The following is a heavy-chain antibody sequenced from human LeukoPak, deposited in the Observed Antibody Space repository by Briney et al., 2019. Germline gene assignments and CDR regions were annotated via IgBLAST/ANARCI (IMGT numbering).Heavy chain of an antibody. J-gene: IGHJ6*03. CDR1: GYTFKNYG. CDR2: ISGDNGNT. CDR3: ARDGNYFYYMDV. Sequence: GASAKVSCKASGYTFKNYGINWVRQAPGQGLEWMGWISGDNGNTNYAQKVQGRVTMTRDTSTSTAYMELRSLRSDDTAVYYCARDGNYFYYMDVWGKGTTVTVSS. D-gene: IGHD1-1*01. V-gene: IGHV1-18*01.